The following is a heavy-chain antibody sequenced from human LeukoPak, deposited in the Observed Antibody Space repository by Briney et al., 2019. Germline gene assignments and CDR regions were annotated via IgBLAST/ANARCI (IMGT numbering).Heavy chain of an antibody. CDR3: ARPRSDLYGMDV. CDR2: ISSSGSTI. Sequence: PGGSLRLSCAASGFTFSSYEMNWVRQAPGKGLEWVSYISSSGSTIYYADSVKGRFTISRDNAKNSLYLQMNSLRVEDTAVYYCARPRSDLYGMDVWGQGTTVTVSS. J-gene: IGHJ6*02. V-gene: IGHV3-48*03. CDR1: GFTFSSYE.